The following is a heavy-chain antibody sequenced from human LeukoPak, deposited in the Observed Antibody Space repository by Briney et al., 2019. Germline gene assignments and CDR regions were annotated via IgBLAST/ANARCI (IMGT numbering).Heavy chain of an antibody. D-gene: IGHD3-3*01. J-gene: IGHJ4*02. CDR2: IKQDGSEK. Sequence: GGSLRLSCAASGFTFSSYWMSWVRQAPGKGLEWVANIKQDGSEKYHVDPVKGRFTISRDNAKNSLYLQMNSLRAEDTGVYYCAKDHYWSIDYWGRGTLVTVSS. V-gene: IGHV3-7*01. CDR1: GFTFSSYW. CDR3: AKDHYWSIDY.